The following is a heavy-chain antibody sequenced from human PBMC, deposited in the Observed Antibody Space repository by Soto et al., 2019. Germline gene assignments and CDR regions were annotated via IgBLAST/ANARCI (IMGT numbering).Heavy chain of an antibody. J-gene: IGHJ4*02. V-gene: IGHV3-23*01. Sequence: EVQLLESGGGLVQPGGSLRLSCAASGFTFSSYAMNWVRQAPGKGLEWVSTISGSGGSTYYADSVKGRFTISRDNSKNTLYLQMNGLRAEDTAVFHCAKGPLKDTGMAADYWGQGTLVTVSS. CDR3: AKGPLKDTGMAADY. D-gene: IGHD5-18*01. CDR1: GFTFSSYA. CDR2: ISGSGGST.